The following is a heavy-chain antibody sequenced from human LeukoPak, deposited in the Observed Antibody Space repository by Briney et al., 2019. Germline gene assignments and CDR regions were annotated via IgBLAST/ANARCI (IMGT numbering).Heavy chain of an antibody. J-gene: IGHJ5*02. CDR3: ARDLRQGWFDP. V-gene: IGHV4-59*01. CDR1: GGSISSYY. CDR2: IYYSGST. Sequence: SETLSLTCTVSGGSISSYYWSWIRQPPGEGLEWIGYIYYSGSTNYNPSLKSRVTISVDTSKNQFSLKLSSVTAADTAVYYCARDLRQGWFDPWGQGTLVTVSS.